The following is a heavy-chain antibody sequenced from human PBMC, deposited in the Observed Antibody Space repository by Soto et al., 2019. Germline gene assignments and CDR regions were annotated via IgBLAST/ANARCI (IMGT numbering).Heavy chain of an antibody. CDR3: ARRLVRSNFDY. J-gene: IGHJ4*02. CDR1: GGSISSSSYY. D-gene: IGHD3-10*01. V-gene: IGHV4-39*01. CDR2: IYYSGST. Sequence: PSETLSLTCTVSGGSISSSSYYWGWIRQPPGKGLEWIGSIYYSGSTYYNPSLKSRVTISVDTSKNQFSLKLSSVTAADTAVYYCARRLVRSNFDYWGQGTLVTVSS.